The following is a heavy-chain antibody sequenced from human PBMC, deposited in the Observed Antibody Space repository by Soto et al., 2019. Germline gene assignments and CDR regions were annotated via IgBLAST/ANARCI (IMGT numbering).Heavy chain of an antibody. J-gene: IGHJ6*04. CDR2: ISSNGGST. D-gene: IGHD4-17*01. CDR3: VKDLYGDYIGAGYYVMDV. CDR1: GFTFSSYA. Sequence: GGSLRLSCSASGFTFSSYAMHWVRQAPGKGLEYDSAISSNGGSTYYADSVKGRFTISRDNSKNTLYLQMSSLRAEDTAVYYCVKDLYGDYIGAGYYVMDVWGKGTTVTVSS. V-gene: IGHV3-64D*08.